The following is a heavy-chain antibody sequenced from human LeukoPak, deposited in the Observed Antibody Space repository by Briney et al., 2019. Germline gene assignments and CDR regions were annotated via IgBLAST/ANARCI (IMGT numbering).Heavy chain of an antibody. CDR1: GGTFSSYA. V-gene: IGHV1-69*04. CDR2: IIPILGIE. J-gene: IGHJ5*02. Sequence: SVKVSCKASGGTFSSYAIGWVRQAPGQGLEWMGRIIPILGIENYAQKFQGRVTITADKSTSTAYMELSSLRSVDTAVYYCARSYYYDSSGYPYNWFDPWGQGTLVTVSS. D-gene: IGHD3-22*01. CDR3: ARSYYYDSSGYPYNWFDP.